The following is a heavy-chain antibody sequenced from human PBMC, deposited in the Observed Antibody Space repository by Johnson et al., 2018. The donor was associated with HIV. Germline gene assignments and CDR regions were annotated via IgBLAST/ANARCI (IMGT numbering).Heavy chain of an antibody. CDR3: ATRDPTYRPGAFDL. Sequence: EVQLVESGGGVVQPGRSLRLSCAASGFTFSSYDMHWVRQATGQGLEWVANIKQDGSENYYVDSVKGRFTITRDNAKNSLYLQMNSLRAEDTAVYYCATRDPTYRPGAFDLWGQGTMVTVSS. CDR1: GFTFSSYD. CDR2: IKQDGSEN. J-gene: IGHJ3*01. V-gene: IGHV3-7*02. D-gene: IGHD1-14*01.